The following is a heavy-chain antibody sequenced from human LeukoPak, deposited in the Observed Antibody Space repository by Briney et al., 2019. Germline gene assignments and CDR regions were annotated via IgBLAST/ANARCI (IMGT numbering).Heavy chain of an antibody. D-gene: IGHD2-15*01. CDR1: GFTFSSYE. CDR2: ISGSSNTI. V-gene: IGHV3-48*03. Sequence: PGGSLRLSCAASGFTFSSYEMNWVRQAPGKGLEWVSYISGSSNTIYYADSVKGRFTISRDNAKNSLYLQMNSLRAEDTAIYYCARELLHYYYMDVWGKGTTVTISS. J-gene: IGHJ6*03. CDR3: ARELLHYYYMDV.